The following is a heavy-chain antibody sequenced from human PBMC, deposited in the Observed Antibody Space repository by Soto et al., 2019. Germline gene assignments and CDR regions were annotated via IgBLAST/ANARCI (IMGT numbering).Heavy chain of an antibody. CDR1: GGSISSSSYY. Sequence: ASETLSLTCTVSGGSISSSSYYWGWIRQPPGKGLEWIGSISYSGSTYYNPSLKSRVTISVDTSKNQFSLKLSSVTAADTAVYCCARDSGGITTWGQGTLVTVSS. CDR2: ISYSGST. D-gene: IGHD2-15*01. J-gene: IGHJ5*02. CDR3: ARDSGGITT. V-gene: IGHV4-39*07.